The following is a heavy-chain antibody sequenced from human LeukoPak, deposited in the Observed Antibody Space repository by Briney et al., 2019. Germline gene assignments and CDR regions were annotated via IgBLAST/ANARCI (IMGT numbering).Heavy chain of an antibody. Sequence: PGGSLRLSCAASGFTFSDYWMVWFRQVPGMGLVCVSHISIDGTTTIYADSVKGRFTISRDNAKNTVFLKMNSLRADDTGVYYCTRDPTSSAKQGAFDIWGQGTMVTVSS. J-gene: IGHJ3*02. CDR3: TRDPTSSAKQGAFDI. CDR1: GFTFSDYW. CDR2: ISIDGTTT. D-gene: IGHD6-6*01. V-gene: IGHV3-74*01.